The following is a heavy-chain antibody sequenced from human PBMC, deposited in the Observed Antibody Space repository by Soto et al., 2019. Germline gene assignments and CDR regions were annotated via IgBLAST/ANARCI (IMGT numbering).Heavy chain of an antibody. CDR2: ISSSSSYI. D-gene: IGHD2-8*01. CDR1: GFTFSSYS. V-gene: IGHV3-21*01. Sequence: LGLSCAASGFTFSSYSMNWVRQAPGKGLEWVSSISSSSSYIYYADSVKGRFTISRDNAKNSLYLQMNSLRAEDTAVYYCASNGLAGADYWGQGTLVTVSS. CDR3: ASNGLAGADY. J-gene: IGHJ4*02.